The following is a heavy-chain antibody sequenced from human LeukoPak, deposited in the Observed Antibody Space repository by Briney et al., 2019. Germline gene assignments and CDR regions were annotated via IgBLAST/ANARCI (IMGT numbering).Heavy chain of an antibody. CDR3: AIFDFLFGEINNWFDP. Sequence: GESLKISCKGSGYNFTIYWIGWVRQMPGKGLEWMGIIYPGDSDTRYSPSFQGQVTISADKSISTAYLQWSSLKASDTAMYYCAIFDFLFGEINNWFDPWGQGTLVTVSS. CDR1: GYNFTIYW. CDR2: IYPGDSDT. D-gene: IGHD3-16*01. J-gene: IGHJ5*02. V-gene: IGHV5-51*01.